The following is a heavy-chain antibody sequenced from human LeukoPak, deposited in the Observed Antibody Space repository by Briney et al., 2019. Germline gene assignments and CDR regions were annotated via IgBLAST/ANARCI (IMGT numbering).Heavy chain of an antibody. CDR2: ISYDGSNK. J-gene: IGHJ4*02. D-gene: IGHD3-22*01. Sequence: GRSLRLSCAASGFTFSSYTMHWVRQAPGKGLGWVAVISYDGSNKYYADSVKGRFTISRDNSKNTLYLQMNSLRAEDTAVYYCARGAFYDSSGRTAGFDYWGQGTLVIVSS. CDR3: ARGAFYDSSGRTAGFDY. CDR1: GFTFSSYT. V-gene: IGHV3-30-3*01.